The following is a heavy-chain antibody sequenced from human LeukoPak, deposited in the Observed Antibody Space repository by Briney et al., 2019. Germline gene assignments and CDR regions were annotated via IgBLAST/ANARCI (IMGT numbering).Heavy chain of an antibody. J-gene: IGHJ4*02. CDR2: IFGSGTGT. D-gene: IGHD3-10*01. V-gene: IGHV3-23*01. CDR3: AKDLISPRSVGSSEKLDY. CDR1: GFTFSSYA. Sequence: PGGSLRLSCAASGFTFSSYAMSWVRQAPGKGQEWVSSIFGSGTGTHYADSVKGRFTISRDNSRDTLYLQMNSLRVEDTALYYCAKDLISPRSVGSSEKLDYWGQGTLVTVSS.